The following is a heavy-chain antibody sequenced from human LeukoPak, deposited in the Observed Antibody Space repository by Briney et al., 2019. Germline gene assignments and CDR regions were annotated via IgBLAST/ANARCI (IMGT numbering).Heavy chain of an antibody. CDR2: IYYSGST. J-gene: IGHJ4*02. V-gene: IGHV4-39*01. CDR3: ARSYDSSGSPLGDY. CDR1: GGSISSSSYY. D-gene: IGHD3-22*01. Sequence: SGTLSLTCTVSGGSISSSSYYWGWIRQPPGKGLEWIGSIYYSGSTYYNPSLKSRVTISVDTSKNQFSLKLSSVTAADTAVYYCARSYDSSGSPLGDYWGQGTLVTVSS.